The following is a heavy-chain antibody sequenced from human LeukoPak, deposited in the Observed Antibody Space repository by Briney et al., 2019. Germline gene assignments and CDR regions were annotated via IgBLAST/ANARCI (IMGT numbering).Heavy chain of an antibody. CDR2: ISSSSSYI. D-gene: IGHD3-3*01. Sequence: GRSLRLSCAASGFTFSSYSMNWVRQAPGKGLKWVSSISSSSSYIYYADSVKGRFTISRDNAKNSLYLQMNSLRAEDTALYHCARDGGRYDFWSGYNWFDPWGQGTLVTVSS. V-gene: IGHV3-21*04. J-gene: IGHJ5*02. CDR3: ARDGGRYDFWSGYNWFDP. CDR1: GFTFSSYS.